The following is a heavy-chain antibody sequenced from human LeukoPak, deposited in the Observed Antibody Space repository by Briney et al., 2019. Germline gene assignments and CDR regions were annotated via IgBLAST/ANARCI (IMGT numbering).Heavy chain of an antibody. J-gene: IGHJ6*03. Sequence: GGSLRLSCAASGFTFSSYSMNWVRQAPGKGLEWVSYISSSGSTIYYADSVKGRFTISRDNAKNSLYLQMNSLRAEDTAVYYCARYLSTLPSRVRHGKYYYMDVWGKGTTVTVSS. D-gene: IGHD1-14*01. CDR3: ARYLSTLPSRVRHGKYYYMDV. CDR2: ISSSGSTI. V-gene: IGHV3-48*04. CDR1: GFTFSSYS.